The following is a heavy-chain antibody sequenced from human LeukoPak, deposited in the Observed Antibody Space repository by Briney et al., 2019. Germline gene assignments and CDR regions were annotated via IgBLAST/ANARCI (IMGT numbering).Heavy chain of an antibody. CDR1: GGSISSYY. Sequence: PSETLSLTCTVSGGSISSYYWSWIRQPPGKGLEWIGYIYYSGSTNYNPSLKSRVTISVDTSKNQFSLKLSSVTAADTAVYYCARAPYASDYWGQGTLVTVSS. CDR2: IYYSGST. CDR3: ARAPYASDY. V-gene: IGHV4-59*01. D-gene: IGHD3-16*01. J-gene: IGHJ4*02.